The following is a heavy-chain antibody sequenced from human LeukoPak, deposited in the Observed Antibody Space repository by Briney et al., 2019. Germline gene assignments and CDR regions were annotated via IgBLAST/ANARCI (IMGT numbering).Heavy chain of an antibody. CDR2: ITGSSDTI. CDR1: GFTFSAYS. V-gene: IGHV3-48*01. Sequence: GGSLRLSCAASGFTFSAYSMNWVRQAPGKGLEWVSYITGSSDTIYYADSVKGRFTTPRDISKNTLYLQMNSLRAEDTAVYYCASVNGDGAEYFQHWAQGTLVTVSS. D-gene: IGHD2-21*01. J-gene: IGHJ1*01. CDR3: ASVNGDGAEYFQH.